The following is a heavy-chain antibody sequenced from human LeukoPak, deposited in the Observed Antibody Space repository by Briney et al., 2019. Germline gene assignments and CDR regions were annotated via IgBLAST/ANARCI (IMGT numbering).Heavy chain of an antibody. CDR1: GGSISSYY. CDR3: ASGVAVAGTGSWFDP. V-gene: IGHV4-59*12. J-gene: IGHJ5*02. CDR2: FYYSGST. D-gene: IGHD6-19*01. Sequence: PSETLSLTCTVSGGSISSYYWSWIRQPPGKGLEWIGYFYYSGSTNYNPSLKSRVTISVDTSKNQFSLKLSSVTAADTAVYYCASGVAVAGTGSWFDPWGQGTLVTVSS.